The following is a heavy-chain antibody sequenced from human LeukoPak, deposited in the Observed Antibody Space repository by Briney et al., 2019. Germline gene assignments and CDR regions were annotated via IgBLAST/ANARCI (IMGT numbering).Heavy chain of an antibody. D-gene: IGHD3-16*02. CDR1: GGSFSGYY. CDR3: ARGDNYDYIWGSYRRPRTFDY. Sequence: SETLSLTCAVYGGSFSGYYWSWIRQPPGKGLEWIGEINHSGSTNYNPSLKSRVTISVDTSKNQFSLKLSSVTAADTAVYYCARGDNYDYIWGSYRRPRTFDYWGQGTLVTVSS. CDR2: INHSGST. J-gene: IGHJ4*02. V-gene: IGHV4-34*01.